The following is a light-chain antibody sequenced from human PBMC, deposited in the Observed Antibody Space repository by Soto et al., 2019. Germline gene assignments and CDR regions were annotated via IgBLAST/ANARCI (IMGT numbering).Light chain of an antibody. CDR1: QSVGRT. CDR2: DAS. V-gene: IGKV3-11*01. J-gene: IGKJ4*01. CDR3: QQRDSWPLT. Sequence: EIVLTQSPATLSLSPGERATLSCRASQSVGRTLAWFQQKPGQAPRLLIYDASNRATGIPARFTGSGSGPDYTLTIRSLEPEDFAIYCCQQRDSWPLTFGGGTKVEIK.